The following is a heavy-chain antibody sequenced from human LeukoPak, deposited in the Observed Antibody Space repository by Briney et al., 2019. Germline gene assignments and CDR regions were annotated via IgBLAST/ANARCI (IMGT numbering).Heavy chain of an antibody. Sequence: SETLSLTCTVSGGSIGTYYWSWIRQPSGKRLEWIGYIYKSGSTNYNPSLRSRVTISVDTSKNQFSLKLSSVTAADTAVYYSARADMVRGVMYPFDYWGQGTLVTVSS. V-gene: IGHV4-59*01. CDR3: ARADMVRGVMYPFDY. CDR2: IYKSGST. D-gene: IGHD3-10*01. CDR1: GGSIGTYY. J-gene: IGHJ4*02.